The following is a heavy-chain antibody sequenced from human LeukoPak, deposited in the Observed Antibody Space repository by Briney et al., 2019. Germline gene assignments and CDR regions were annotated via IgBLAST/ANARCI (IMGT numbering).Heavy chain of an antibody. CDR1: GYTLTELS. CDR3: ATESWGYCGGDCYE. CDR2: XYPEDGET. Sequence: SVXVSCKVSGYTLTELSMHWVRQAPGKGIEWMGGXYPEDGETIYAQKFQGRVTMTEDTSKDTAYMELSSLRSEDTAVYYCATESWGYCGGDCYEWGQGTLVTVSS. V-gene: IGHV1-24*01. J-gene: IGHJ4*02. D-gene: IGHD2-21*02.